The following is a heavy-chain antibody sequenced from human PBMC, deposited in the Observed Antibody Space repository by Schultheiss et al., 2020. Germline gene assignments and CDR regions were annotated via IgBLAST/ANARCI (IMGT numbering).Heavy chain of an antibody. CDR3: TRTFRGVTDY. J-gene: IGHJ4*02. CDR1: GFTFSNAW. Sequence: GGSLRLSCAASGFTFSNAWMSWVRQAPGKGLEWVSRINSDGSSRSYADSVKGRFTISRDNAKNTLYLQMNSLRADDTAVYYCTRTFRGVTDYWGQGALVTVSS. CDR2: INSDGSSR. D-gene: IGHD3-16*01. V-gene: IGHV3-74*01.